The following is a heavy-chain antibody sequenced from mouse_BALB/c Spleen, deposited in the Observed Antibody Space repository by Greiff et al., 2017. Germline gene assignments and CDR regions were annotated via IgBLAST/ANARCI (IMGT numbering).Heavy chain of an antibody. Sequence: VQRVESGPGLVQPSQSLSITCTVSGFSLTSYGVHWVRQSPGKGLEWLGVIWSGGSTDYNAAFISRLSISKDNSKSQVFFKMNSLQADDTSIYYCARKDDGYSYYYAMDYWGQGTSVTVSS. J-gene: IGHJ4*01. CDR3: ARKDDGYSYYYAMDY. CDR1: GFSLTSYG. CDR2: IWSGGST. V-gene: IGHV2-4-1*01. D-gene: IGHD2-3*01.